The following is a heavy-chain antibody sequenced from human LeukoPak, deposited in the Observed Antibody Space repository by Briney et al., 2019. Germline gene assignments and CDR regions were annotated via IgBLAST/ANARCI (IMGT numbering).Heavy chain of an antibody. V-gene: IGHV1-8*01. CDR2: MNPNSGNT. D-gene: IGHD3-22*01. CDR1: GYKFTDYD. CDR3: ARRNSGYYYSDAFDI. J-gene: IGHJ3*02. Sequence: ASVKVSCKTSGYKFTDYDINWVRQATGQGLEWMGWMNPNSGNTGCAQKFQGRVTITRNTSKSTAYMELSSLRSEDTAVYYCARRNSGYYYSDAFDIWGQGTMVIVSS.